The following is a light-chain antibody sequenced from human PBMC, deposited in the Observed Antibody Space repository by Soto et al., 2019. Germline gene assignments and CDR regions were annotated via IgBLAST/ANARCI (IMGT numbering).Light chain of an antibody. Sequence: QSVLTQPPSASGTPGQRVTISCSGSSSNIGSNYVYWYQQLPGTAPKLLIHTTSQRPSGVPDRFSGSKSGTSASLAITGLQTEDEADYYCQSFDSGLRGEVFGGGTKLTVL. V-gene: IGLV1-47*02. CDR1: SSNIGSNY. CDR2: TTS. CDR3: QSFDSGLRGEV. J-gene: IGLJ3*02.